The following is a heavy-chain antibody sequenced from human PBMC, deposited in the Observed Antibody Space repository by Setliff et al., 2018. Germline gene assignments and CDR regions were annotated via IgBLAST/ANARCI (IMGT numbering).Heavy chain of an antibody. CDR2: TIPMFGTT. Sequence: ASVKVSCKASGATFSSYGISWVRQAPGQGLEWMGGTIPMFGTTEYAQKFQGRPTIITDESTNTAFMQLSSLRSDDTAVYYCVREGVDSRSSTDYRYYMDVWGKGTTVTVSS. V-gene: IGHV1-69*05. J-gene: IGHJ6*03. CDR3: VREGVDSRSSTDYRYYMDV. D-gene: IGHD3-22*01. CDR1: GATFSSYG.